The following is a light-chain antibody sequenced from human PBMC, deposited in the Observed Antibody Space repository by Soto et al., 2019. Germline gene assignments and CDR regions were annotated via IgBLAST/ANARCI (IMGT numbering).Light chain of an antibody. CDR2: AAS. Sequence: AIRMTQSPSSFSASTGDRVTITCRASQGISSYLAWYQQKPGKAPKLLIYAASTLQSGVPSRFSGSGSGTDFTLTISCLQSEDFATYYCQQYDYLPLTFGGGTKVEIE. CDR3: QQYDYLPLT. J-gene: IGKJ4*01. CDR1: QGISSY. V-gene: IGKV1-8*01.